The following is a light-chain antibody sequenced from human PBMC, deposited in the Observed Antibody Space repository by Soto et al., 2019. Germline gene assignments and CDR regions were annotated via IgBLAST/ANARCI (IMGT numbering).Light chain of an antibody. CDR1: QTISIW. V-gene: IGKV1-5*03. J-gene: IGKJ1*01. CDR3: QQYNSYSRT. CDR2: KAS. Sequence: DIQMTQSPSTVSVSVGDRVSITCGASQTISIWLAWYQQKPGKAPKLLIYKASSLESGVPSRFSGSGSGTEFTLTISSLQPDDFATYYCQQYNSYSRTFGQGTKVDIK.